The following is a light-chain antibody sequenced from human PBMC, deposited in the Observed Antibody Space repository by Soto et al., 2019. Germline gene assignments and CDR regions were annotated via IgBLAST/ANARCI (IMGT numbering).Light chain of an antibody. CDR3: AAWDDSLSGVV. CDR1: SSNIGSNY. Sequence: QSALTQSPSASGTPGQRVTISCSGSSSNIGSNYVYWYQQLPGTAPKLLIYRNDQRPSGVPDRFSGSKSGTSASLAISGLRSDDEADYYCAAWDDSLSGVVFGGGTKVTVL. V-gene: IGLV1-47*01. J-gene: IGLJ3*02. CDR2: RND.